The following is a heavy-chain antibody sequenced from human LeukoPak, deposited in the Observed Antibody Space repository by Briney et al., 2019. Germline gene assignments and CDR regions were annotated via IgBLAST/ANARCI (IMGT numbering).Heavy chain of an antibody. Sequence: GGSLRLSCAASGFTLSNYSMNWVRQVPGRGLVWVSRINGDDSSTNYADSVKGRFTISRDNAKDTLYLHMNSLTAEDTAVYYCARGAKWAYYFDYWGQGTLVTVSS. CDR1: GFTLSNYS. CDR3: ARGAKWAYYFDY. V-gene: IGHV3-74*01. D-gene: IGHD1-26*01. CDR2: INGDDSST. J-gene: IGHJ4*02.